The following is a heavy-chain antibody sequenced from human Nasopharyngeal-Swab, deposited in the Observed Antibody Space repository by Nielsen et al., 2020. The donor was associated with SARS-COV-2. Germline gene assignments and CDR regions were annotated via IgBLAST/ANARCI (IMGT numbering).Heavy chain of an antibody. CDR1: GGTFSSYA. Sequence: SVKVSCKASGGTFSSYAISWVRQAPGQGLEWMGGIIPIFGTANYAQKFQGRVTITADESTSTAYMELSSLRSEDTAVYYCARGVEFIVVVTATPHYYGMDVWGQGTTVTVSS. V-gene: IGHV1-69*13. CDR2: IIPIFGTA. CDR3: ARGVEFIVVVTATPHYYGMDV. D-gene: IGHD2-21*02. J-gene: IGHJ6*02.